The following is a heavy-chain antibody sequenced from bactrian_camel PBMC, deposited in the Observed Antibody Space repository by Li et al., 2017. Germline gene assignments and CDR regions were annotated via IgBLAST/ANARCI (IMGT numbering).Heavy chain of an antibody. Sequence: SGGGSVQAGGSLRLSCARSPDDYSTVFMGWFRQAPGKEREGVAAIYIGGDSTYYADSVKGRFTISQDNAKNTVDLQMNSLEPEDTAMYYCAASVFRLNYRDY. CDR2: IYIGGDST. D-gene: IGHD4*01. V-gene: IGHV3S25*01. CDR1: PDDYSTVF.